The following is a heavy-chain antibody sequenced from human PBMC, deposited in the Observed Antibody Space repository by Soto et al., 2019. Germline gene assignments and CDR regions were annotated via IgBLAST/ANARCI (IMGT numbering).Heavy chain of an antibody. D-gene: IGHD1-26*01. CDR1: GFTFNTHW. J-gene: IGHJ4*02. V-gene: IGHV3-74*01. CDR3: ARGGAMGVDY. Sequence: GGSLRLSCTATGFTFNTHWMHWVRQAPGKGLVWVSRIYFDGITTNYADSVKGRLTVSRDNAKNTVYLHVNTLRDEDTAVYYCARGGAMGVDYWGQGTLVTVSS. CDR2: IYFDGITT.